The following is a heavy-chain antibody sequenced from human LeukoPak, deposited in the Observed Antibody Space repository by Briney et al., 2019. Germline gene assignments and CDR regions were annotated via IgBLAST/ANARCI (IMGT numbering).Heavy chain of an antibody. Sequence: PSETLSLTCTVSGGSISSSSYYWGWIRQPPGKGLEWIGSIYYSGSTYYNPSLKSRVTISVDTSKNQFSLKLSSVTAADTAVYYCARFYYYDSSGYYRKYNWFDPWGQGTLVTVSS. D-gene: IGHD3-22*01. CDR1: GGSISSSSYY. V-gene: IGHV4-39*01. J-gene: IGHJ5*02. CDR2: IYYSGST. CDR3: ARFYYYDSSGYYRKYNWFDP.